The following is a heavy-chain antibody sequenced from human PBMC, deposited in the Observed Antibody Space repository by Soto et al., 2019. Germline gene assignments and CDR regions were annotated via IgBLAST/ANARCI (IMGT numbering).Heavy chain of an antibody. CDR1: GFSLSTSGVG. J-gene: IGHJ4*02. CDR3: AHRLTGNYLDY. Sequence: QITLKESGPTLVKPTQTLTLTCTFSGFSLSTSGVGVGWIRQPPGKALEWLALIYWDDDKRYSPSLKSRLTNTNATSKIQVVLTMSNMDPVDPATYTCAHRLTGNYLDYWGQGTLVTVSS. CDR2: IYWDDDK. D-gene: IGHD3-9*01. V-gene: IGHV2-5*02.